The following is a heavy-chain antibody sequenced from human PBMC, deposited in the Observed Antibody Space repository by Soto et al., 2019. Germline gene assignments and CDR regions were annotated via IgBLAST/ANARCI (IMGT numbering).Heavy chain of an antibody. CDR3: ASRYCCSTNCNSFDY. D-gene: IGHD2-2*01. Sequence: EVQLVESGGGLVKPGGSLRLSCAASGFSFSSNTMNWVRQAPGKGLEWVSSISHNSVYTYYADSVKGRFTISRDNAKNSLYLQMNSLRAEDTAVYYCASRYCCSTNCNSFDYWGQGTLVTVSS. J-gene: IGHJ4*02. CDR2: ISHNSVYT. CDR1: GFSFSSNT. V-gene: IGHV3-21*01.